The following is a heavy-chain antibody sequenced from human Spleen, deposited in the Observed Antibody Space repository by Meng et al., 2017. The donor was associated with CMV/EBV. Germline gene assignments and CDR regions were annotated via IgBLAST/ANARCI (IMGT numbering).Heavy chain of an antibody. CDR1: GFTFSSYW. J-gene: IGHJ4*02. CDR3: ALDSSYYDSSRPRFDH. V-gene: IGHV3-7*03. Sequence: GGSLRLSCTPSGFTFSSYWMSWVRQAPGKGLEWVANINEYGNEKYYVDSVKGRFTMSRDNSKNTLYLQMNSLRAEDTAAYYCALDSSYYDSSRPRFDHWGQGTLVTVSS. CDR2: INEYGNEK. D-gene: IGHD3-22*01.